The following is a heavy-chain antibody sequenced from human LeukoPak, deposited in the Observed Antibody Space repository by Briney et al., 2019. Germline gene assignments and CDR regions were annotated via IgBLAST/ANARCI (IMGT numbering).Heavy chain of an antibody. J-gene: IGHJ4*02. D-gene: IGHD4-17*01. Sequence: GGSLRLSCAASGFTFSSYSMNWVRQAPGKGLEWVSAISGSGGSTYYADSVKGRFTISRDNSKNTLYLQMNSLRAEDTAVYYCAKVMGLRGYYFDYWGQGTLVTVSS. CDR3: AKVMGLRGYYFDY. V-gene: IGHV3-23*01. CDR1: GFTFSSYS. CDR2: ISGSGGST.